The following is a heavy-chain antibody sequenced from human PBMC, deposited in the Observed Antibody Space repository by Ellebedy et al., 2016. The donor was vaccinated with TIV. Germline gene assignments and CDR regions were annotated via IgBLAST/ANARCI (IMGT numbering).Heavy chain of an antibody. D-gene: IGHD3-9*01. CDR2: VNQNEREK. CDR1: GFTFSHYW. V-gene: IGHV3-7*01. Sequence: GESLKISCAASGFTFSHYWMSWVRQAPGRGLEWVANVNQNEREKYYVDSVKGRFTISRDNSKNSVYLQMNSLRAEDTAIYYCVRDAPVLLYFDWQMEDDYWGQGTLVTVSS. J-gene: IGHJ4*02. CDR3: VRDAPVLLYFDWQMEDDY.